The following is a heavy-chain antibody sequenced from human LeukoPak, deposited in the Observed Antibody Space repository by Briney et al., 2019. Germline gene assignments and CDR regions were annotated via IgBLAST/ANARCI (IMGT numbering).Heavy chain of an antibody. V-gene: IGHV3-66*01. CDR2: IYSGGST. CDR3: ARDQWYYYGMDV. D-gene: IGHD6-19*01. Sequence: GGSLRLSCAASGFTVSSNYMSWVRQAPGKGLEWGSVIYSGGSTYYADSVKGRFTISRDNSKNTLYLQMNSLGAEDTAVYYCARDQWYYYGMDVWGQGTTVTVSS. J-gene: IGHJ6*02. CDR1: GFTVSSNY.